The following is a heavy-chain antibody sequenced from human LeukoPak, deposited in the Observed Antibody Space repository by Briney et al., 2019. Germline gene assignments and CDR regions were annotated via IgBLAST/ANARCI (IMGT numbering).Heavy chain of an antibody. CDR2: INPSGGST. D-gene: IGHD6-13*01. V-gene: IGHV1-46*01. Sequence: VASVKVSCTASGYTFTSYYMHWVRQAPGQGLEWMGIINPSGGSTSYAQKFQGRVTITRDTSTSTVYMELSSLRSEDTAVYYCASLIAAAEPDRYYGMDVWGQGTTVTVSS. CDR1: GYTFTSYY. J-gene: IGHJ6*02. CDR3: ASLIAAAEPDRYYGMDV.